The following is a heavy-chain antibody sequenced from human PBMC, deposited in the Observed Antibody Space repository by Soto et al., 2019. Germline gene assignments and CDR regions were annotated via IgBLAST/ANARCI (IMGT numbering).Heavy chain of an antibody. D-gene: IGHD2-8*01. CDR2: ISYSGNT. CDR1: GGSISNFY. Sequence: PSETPSLTCTVSGGSISNFYWSWIRQPPGKGLEWIGYISYSGNTNYNPSLKSRVSISVDTSKNQLSLNLTSVTAAYTAVYYCARAPMVLSRSYFDSWGQGTPVTVSS. J-gene: IGHJ4*02. V-gene: IGHV4-59*01. CDR3: ARAPMVLSRSYFDS.